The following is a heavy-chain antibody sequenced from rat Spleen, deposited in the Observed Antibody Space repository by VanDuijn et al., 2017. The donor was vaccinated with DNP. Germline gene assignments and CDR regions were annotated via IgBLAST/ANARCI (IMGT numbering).Heavy chain of an antibody. Sequence: EVQLVETGGGLVQPGRSLKLSCVASGFTFTDYYMAWVRQTPTKGLEWVATISYDGTRTYYRASVKGRFTISRDNAENTVYLQMDSLRSEDTATYYCSGRNYGISLTWFVYWGQGTLVTVSS. D-gene: IGHD1-11*01. CDR3: SGRNYGISLTWFVY. V-gene: IGHV5-7*01. CDR1: GFTFTDYY. CDR2: ISYDGTRT. J-gene: IGHJ3*01.